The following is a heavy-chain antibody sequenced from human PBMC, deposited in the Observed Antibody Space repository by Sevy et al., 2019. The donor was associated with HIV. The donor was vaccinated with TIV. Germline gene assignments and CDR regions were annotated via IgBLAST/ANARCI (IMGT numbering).Heavy chain of an antibody. V-gene: IGHV3-53*01. CDR2: IYSGGST. D-gene: IGHD5-18*01. Sequence: GGSLRLSCAASGFTVSSNYMSWVRQAPGEGLEWVSVIYSGGSTYYADSVKGRFTISRDNSKNTLYLQMNSLRAEDTAVYYCARARGYSYGYHYYYYMDVWGKGTTVTVSS. CDR3: ARARGYSYGYHYYYYMDV. J-gene: IGHJ6*03. CDR1: GFTVSSNY.